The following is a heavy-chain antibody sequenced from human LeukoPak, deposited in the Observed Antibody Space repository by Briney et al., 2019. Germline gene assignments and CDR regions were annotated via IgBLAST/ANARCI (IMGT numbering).Heavy chain of an antibody. J-gene: IGHJ6*02. CDR2: INPNSGGT. V-gene: IGHV1-2*02. D-gene: IGHD6-6*01. CDR1: GYTFTGYY. Sequence: ASVKVSCKASGYTFTGYYMHWVRQAPGQGLEWMGWINPNSGGTNYAQKFQGRVTMTRDTSISTAYMELSRLRSDDTAVYYCTRELYSSSSPGDGYGMDAWGQGTTVTVSS. CDR3: TRELYSSSSPGDGYGMDA.